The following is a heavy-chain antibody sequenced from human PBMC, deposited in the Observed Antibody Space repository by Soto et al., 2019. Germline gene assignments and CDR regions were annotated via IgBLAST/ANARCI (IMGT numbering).Heavy chain of an antibody. CDR3: ARVLVFYGGFDP. J-gene: IGHJ5*02. CDR1: GFTFTDYY. Sequence: QVQLVESGGGLVQPGGSLRLSFAVSGFTFTDYYMSWIRQAPGKGLEWVSYISSSGSTIYYADSVKGQFTISRDNAKNSLYLQMNSLRAEDTAVYYCARVLVFYGGFDPWGQGTLVTVSS. D-gene: IGHD2-21*02. CDR2: ISSSGSTI. V-gene: IGHV3-11*01.